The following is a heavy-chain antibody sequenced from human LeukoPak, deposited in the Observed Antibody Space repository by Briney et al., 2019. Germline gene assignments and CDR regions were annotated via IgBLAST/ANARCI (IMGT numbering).Heavy chain of an antibody. V-gene: IGHV3-48*04. CDR1: GFTFSSYG. D-gene: IGHD5-12*01. Sequence: GGSESLSCAASGFTFSSYGMSWVCQAPGKGLEWVSYIGSFGTTISYADSVKGRFTISRDNAKSSLYLQMSSLRAEDTAVYYCAKVATEAYYFAYPGEGTLVTVSS. CDR3: AKVATEAYYFAY. CDR2: IGSFGTTI. J-gene: IGHJ4*02.